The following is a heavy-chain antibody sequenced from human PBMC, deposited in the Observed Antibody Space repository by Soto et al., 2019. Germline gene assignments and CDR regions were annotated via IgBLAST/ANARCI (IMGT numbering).Heavy chain of an antibody. Sequence: ASVKVSCKASGYTFTSYGISWVRQAPGQGLEWMGWISAYNGNTNYAQKLQGRVTMTTDTPTSTAYMELRSLRSDDTAVYYCARFDLLYYYGMDVWGQGTTVTVSS. J-gene: IGHJ6*02. CDR1: GYTFTSYG. V-gene: IGHV1-18*01. CDR2: ISAYNGNT. CDR3: ARFDLLYYYGMDV. D-gene: IGHD3-9*01.